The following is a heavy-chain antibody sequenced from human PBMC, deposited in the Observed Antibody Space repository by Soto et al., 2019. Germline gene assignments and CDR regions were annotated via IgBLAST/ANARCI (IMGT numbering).Heavy chain of an antibody. CDR3: ARDRITIFGVVTKTHYGMDV. Sequence: PGGSLRLSCAASGFTFSSYSMNWVRQAPGKGLEWVSSISSSSSYIYYEDPVKGRFTISRDNAKNSLYLQMNSLRAEDTAVYYCARDRITIFGVVTKTHYGMDVWGQGTTVTVSS. D-gene: IGHD3-3*01. V-gene: IGHV3-21*01. J-gene: IGHJ6*02. CDR2: ISSSSSYI. CDR1: GFTFSSYS.